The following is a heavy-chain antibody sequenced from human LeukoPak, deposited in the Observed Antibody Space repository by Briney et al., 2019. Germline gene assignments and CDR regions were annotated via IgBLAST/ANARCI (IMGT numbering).Heavy chain of an antibody. Sequence: GGSLRLSCAASGFTFSDHYMHWVRQAPGKGLVWVSRIYNDGSSRSYADSVKGRFTISRDNAKNTLYLQMNSLRAEDTALYFCSRSRDSGAFYFDSWGQGALVTVSS. CDR3: SRSRDSGAFYFDS. D-gene: IGHD2-15*01. J-gene: IGHJ4*02. CDR2: IYNDGSSR. V-gene: IGHV3-74*01. CDR1: GFTFSDHY.